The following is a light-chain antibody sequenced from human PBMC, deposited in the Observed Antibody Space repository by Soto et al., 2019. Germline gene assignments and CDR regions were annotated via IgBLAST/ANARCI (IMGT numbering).Light chain of an antibody. V-gene: IGKV1-5*03. J-gene: IGKJ4*02. CDR1: QTISSW. CDR3: QQYYTHLLWA. CDR2: KAS. Sequence: SAAVGDRGSDTTGSSQTISSWLAWYQQKPGKAPKLLIYKASTLKSGVPSRFSGSGSGTEFTLTICSLQAEDVAIYYCQQYYTHLLWAFGEGTKVEIK.